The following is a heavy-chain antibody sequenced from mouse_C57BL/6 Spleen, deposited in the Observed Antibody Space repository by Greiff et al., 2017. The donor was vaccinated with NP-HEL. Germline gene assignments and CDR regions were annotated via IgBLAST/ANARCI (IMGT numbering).Heavy chain of an antibody. CDR3: AIWASIYDNDVGFFAN. V-gene: IGHV1-4*01. D-gene: IGHD2-4*01. CDR2: INPSSGYT. Sequence: VQLQESGAELARPGASVKMSCKASGYTFTSYTMHWVKQRPGQGLEWIGYINPSSGYTKYNQKFKDKATLTADKSSSTAYMQLSSLTSEDSAVYYLAIWASIYDNDVGFFANGGKGILATVS. CDR1: GYTFTSYT. J-gene: IGHJ3*01.